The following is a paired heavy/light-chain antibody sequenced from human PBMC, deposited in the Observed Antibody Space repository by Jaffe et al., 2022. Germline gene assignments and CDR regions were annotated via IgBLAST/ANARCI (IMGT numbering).Heavy chain of an antibody. CDR1: GYTFTSYY. J-gene: IGHJ5*02. CDR3: ARDALGGGYCSGGSCYSGFDP. Sequence: QVQLVQSGAEVKKPGASVKVSCKASGYTFTSYYMHWVRQAPGQGLEWMGIINPSGGSTSYAQKFQGRVTMTRDTSTSTVYMELSSLRSEDTAVYYCARDALGGGYCSGGSCYSGFDPWGQGTLVTVSS. V-gene: IGHV1-46*03. CDR2: INPSGGST. D-gene: IGHD2-15*01.
Light chain of an antibody. CDR2: GAS. CDR1: QSVSSSY. CDR3: QQYGSSPKT. V-gene: IGKV3-20*01. Sequence: EIVLTQSPGTLSLSPGERATLSCRASQSVSSSYLAWYQQKPGQAPRLLIYGASSRATGIPDRFSGSGSGTDFTLTISRLEPEDFAVYYCQQYGSSPKTFGQGTKLEIK. J-gene: IGKJ2*01.